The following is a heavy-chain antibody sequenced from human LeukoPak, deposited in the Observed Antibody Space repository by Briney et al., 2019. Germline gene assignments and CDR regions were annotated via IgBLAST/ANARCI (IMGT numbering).Heavy chain of an antibody. CDR1: GFAFSSSS. CDR2: ISSTSSYI. D-gene: IGHD3-22*01. V-gene: IGHV3-21*01. CDR3: AGYYYDSSGYYPVY. Sequence: PGGSLRLSCVASGFAFSSSSMNWVRQAPGKGLEWVSCISSTSSYIYYADSVKGRFTISRDNAKNSLYLQMNSLRAEDTAVYYCAGYYYDSSGYYPVYLGQGTLVTVSS. J-gene: IGHJ4*02.